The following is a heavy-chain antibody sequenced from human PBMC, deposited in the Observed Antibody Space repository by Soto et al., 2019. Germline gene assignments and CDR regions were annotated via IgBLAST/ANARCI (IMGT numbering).Heavy chain of an antibody. CDR1: GFTFSSYG. V-gene: IGHV3-30*18. Sequence: QVQLVESGGGVVQPGRSLRLSCAASGFTFSSYGMHWVRQAPGKGLEWVAVISYDGSNKYYADSVKGRFTISRDKSKNTLYLQMNSLRAEDTAGYYCAKDPDYGDYPAGWGQGTLVTVSS. J-gene: IGHJ4*02. CDR2: ISYDGSNK. CDR3: AKDPDYGDYPAG. D-gene: IGHD4-17*01.